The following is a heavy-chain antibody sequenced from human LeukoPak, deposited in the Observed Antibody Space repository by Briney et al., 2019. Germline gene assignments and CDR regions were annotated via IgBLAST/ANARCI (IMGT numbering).Heavy chain of an antibody. V-gene: IGHV1-2*04. D-gene: IGHD1-26*01. CDR3: ARALIVGATKGYYYYYGMDV. CDR1: GYTFTGYY. Sequence: GASVKVSCKASGYTFTGYYMHWVRQAPGQGLEWMXWXXXXXXGTNYAQKFQGWVTMTRDTSISTAYMELSRLRSDDTAVYYCARALIVGATKGYYYYYGMDVWGQGTTVTVSS. CDR2: XXXXXXGT. J-gene: IGHJ6*02.